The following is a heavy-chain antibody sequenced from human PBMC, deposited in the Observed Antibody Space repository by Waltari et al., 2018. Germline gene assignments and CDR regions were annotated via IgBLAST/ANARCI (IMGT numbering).Heavy chain of an antibody. CDR2: ISGSGGST. V-gene: IGHV3-23*01. J-gene: IGHJ3*02. Sequence: EVQLLESGGGLVQPGGSLRLSCAASGFTFSSYAMSWVRQAPGKGLEGVAAISGSGGSTYYADSVKGRFTISRDNAKNSLYLQMNSLRAEDTAVYYCARDPENDAFDIWGQGTMVTVSS. CDR3: ARDPENDAFDI. CDR1: GFTFSSYA.